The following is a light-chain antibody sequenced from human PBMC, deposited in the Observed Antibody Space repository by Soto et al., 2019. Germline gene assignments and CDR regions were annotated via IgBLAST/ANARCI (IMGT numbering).Light chain of an antibody. V-gene: IGKV3-20*01. CDR2: GVS. J-gene: IGKJ1*01. Sequence: EIVLTQSPGTLSLSPGERATLSVMAIQSISSRYLAWYQQKPGQAPRLLMYGVSSRATGTPDRFSGSGSGTDFTLTISRLEPEDFAVYYCQQYNNWPPSTFGQGTKVDIK. CDR1: QSISSRY. CDR3: QQYNNWPPST.